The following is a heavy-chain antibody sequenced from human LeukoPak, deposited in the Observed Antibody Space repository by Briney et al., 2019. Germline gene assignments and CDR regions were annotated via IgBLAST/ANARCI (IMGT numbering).Heavy chain of an antibody. D-gene: IGHD3-22*01. V-gene: IGHV1-8*03. J-gene: IGHJ4*02. CDR1: GYTFTSYD. Sequence: ASVKVSCKASGYTFTSYDINWVRQATGQGLEWMGWMNPNSGNTGYAQKFQGRVTITRNTSISTAYMELSSLRSEDTAVYYCARDSYYDSSGPTWYWGQGTLVTVSS. CDR2: MNPNSGNT. CDR3: ARDSYYDSSGPTWY.